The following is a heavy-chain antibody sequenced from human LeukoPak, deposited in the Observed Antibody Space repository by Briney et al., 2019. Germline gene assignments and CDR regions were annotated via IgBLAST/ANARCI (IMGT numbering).Heavy chain of an antibody. CDR1: GYSFTNYW. Sequence: GESLKISCKGSGYSFTNYWIGWVRQMPGRGLEWMGIFYPGDSDTRYSPSFQGQVTISADKSIRTAYLQWSSLKASDTAMYYCARHVQWFGGLVPDDAFDIWGQGTMVTVSS. D-gene: IGHD3-10*01. CDR3: ARHVQWFGGLVPDDAFDI. CDR2: FYPGDSDT. J-gene: IGHJ3*02. V-gene: IGHV5-51*01.